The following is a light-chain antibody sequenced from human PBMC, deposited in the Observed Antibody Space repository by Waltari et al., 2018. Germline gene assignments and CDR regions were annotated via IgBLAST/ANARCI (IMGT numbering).Light chain of an antibody. J-gene: IGLJ1*01. V-gene: IGLV2-23*01. CDR2: EAT. Sequence: QSALSQPASVSRPPGQSLTITCTEASTELASYNLVAWYQHHPNRAPKLIIYEATMRPSGISHRFSGAKSGATASLRISGLQADDEADYYCCSYTGSSTSYGCGGGTKVTVL. CDR3: CSYTGSSTSYG. CDR1: STELASYNL.